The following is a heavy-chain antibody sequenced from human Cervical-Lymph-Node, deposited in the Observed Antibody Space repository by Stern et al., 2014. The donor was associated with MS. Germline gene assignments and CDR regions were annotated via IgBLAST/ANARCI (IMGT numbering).Heavy chain of an antibody. CDR2: ITNVGST. V-gene: IGHV3-53*01. Sequence: EVHLVESGGGVIQPGGSLRLSCTASGFTGSRDYMTWVRQAPGEGLEWVSLITNVGSTFYTDSVKGRFTISRDDSKNTVYLHMTSLRAEDTAMYYCARDTSSPERSDWWGQGTLVTVSS. D-gene: IGHD1-1*01. CDR1: GFTGSRDY. CDR3: ARDTSSPERSDW. J-gene: IGHJ4*02.